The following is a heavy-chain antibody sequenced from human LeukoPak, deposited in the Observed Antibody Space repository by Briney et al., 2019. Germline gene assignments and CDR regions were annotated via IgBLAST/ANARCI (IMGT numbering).Heavy chain of an antibody. CDR2: ISSSGSGGNT. V-gene: IGHV3-23*01. D-gene: IGHD3-22*01. J-gene: IGHJ6*02. CDR3: ARDYYDSSGYYFYYGMDV. Sequence: PGGSLRLSCVASGVTLSNYAMSWARQAPGKGLEWVSGISSSGSGGNTYYADSVKGRFTISRDSSRNTLFLHMNTLRAEDTAIYYCARDYYDSSGYYFYYGMDVWGQGTTVTVSS. CDR1: GVTLSNYA.